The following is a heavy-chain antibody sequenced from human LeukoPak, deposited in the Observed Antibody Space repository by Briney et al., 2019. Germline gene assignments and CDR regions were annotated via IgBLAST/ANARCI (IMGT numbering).Heavy chain of an antibody. J-gene: IGHJ3*02. Sequence: GGSLRLSCAASGFTFSDYSMNWVRQAPGKGLEWVSSISDDNNYIYYADSVKGRFTISRDNAKNSLYLQMNSLRAEDTAVYYCARVEAFDIWGQGTMVTVSS. CDR1: GFTFSDYS. V-gene: IGHV3-21*01. CDR2: ISDDNNYI. CDR3: ARVEAFDI. D-gene: IGHD5-24*01.